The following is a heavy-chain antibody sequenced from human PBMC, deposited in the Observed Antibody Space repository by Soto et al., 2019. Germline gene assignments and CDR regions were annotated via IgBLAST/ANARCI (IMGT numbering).Heavy chain of an antibody. J-gene: IGHJ4*02. D-gene: IGHD3-22*01. CDR2: LLPIYGTV. CDR3: ARGAPYDTSGYPFDY. Sequence: QVQLVQSGAEMKTPGSSVKVSCKASGGTFSNYAINWVRQAPGQGREWMGGLLPIYGTVNYAQKFQGRVTITADESTNTAYMELSSLRSEDTAVYHCARGAPYDTSGYPFDYWGRGTLVTVSS. CDR1: GGTFSNYA. V-gene: IGHV1-69*01.